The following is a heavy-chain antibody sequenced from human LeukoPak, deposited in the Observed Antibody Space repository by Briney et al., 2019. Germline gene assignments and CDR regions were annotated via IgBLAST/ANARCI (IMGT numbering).Heavy chain of an antibody. V-gene: IGHV1-2*02. CDR1: GYTFTGCY. J-gene: IGHJ4*02. Sequence: GASVKLSRNASGYTFTGCYMHWARQPPGQGLEWMGWINPNSGGTNYAQKFQGRVTITRDTSISTAYMELSRLKSDDTAVYYCARVGYSYGPPDYWGQGTLVTVSS. D-gene: IGHD5-18*01. CDR3: ARVGYSYGPPDY. CDR2: INPNSGGT.